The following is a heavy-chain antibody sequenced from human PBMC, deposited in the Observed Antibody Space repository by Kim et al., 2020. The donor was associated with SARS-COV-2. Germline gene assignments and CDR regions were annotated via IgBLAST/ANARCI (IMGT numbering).Heavy chain of an antibody. D-gene: IGHD6-19*01. Sequence: SETLSLTCTVSGGSISSYYWSWIRQPPGKGLEWIGYIYYSGSTNYNPSLKSRVTISVDTSKNQFSLKLSSVTAADTAVYYCARDSSGWSGYYYYGMDVWGQGTTVTVSS. V-gene: IGHV4-59*13. CDR1: GGSISSYY. J-gene: IGHJ6*02. CDR2: IYYSGST. CDR3: ARDSSGWSGYYYYGMDV.